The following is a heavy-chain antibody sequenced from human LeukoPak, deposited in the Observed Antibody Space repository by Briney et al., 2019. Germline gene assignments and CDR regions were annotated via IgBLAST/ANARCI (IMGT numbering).Heavy chain of an antibody. CDR2: ISWDGGST. CDR1: GFTFDDYA. V-gene: IGHV3-43D*04. Sequence: GGSLRLSCAASGFTFDDYAMHWVRQAPGKGLEWVSLISWDGGSTYYADSVKGRFTISRDKSKNSLYLQMNSLRAEDTALYYCAKDKGYCSGGSCYALDYWGQGTLVTVSS. D-gene: IGHD2-15*01. CDR3: AKDKGYCSGGSCYALDY. J-gene: IGHJ4*02.